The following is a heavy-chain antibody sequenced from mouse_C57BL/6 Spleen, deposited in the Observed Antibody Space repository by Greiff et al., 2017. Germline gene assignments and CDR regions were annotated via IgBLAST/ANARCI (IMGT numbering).Heavy chain of an antibody. J-gene: IGHJ4*01. CDR2: ISSGGSYT. Sequence: EVMLVESGGDLVKPGGSLKLSCAASGFTFSSYGMSWVRQTPDKRLEWVATISSGGSYTYYPDSVKGRFTISRDNAKNTLYLQLSSLKSEDTAMYDCARHGGPQETYYYGSSRANAMDYWGQGTSVTVSS. CDR1: GFTFSSYG. V-gene: IGHV5-6*01. CDR3: ARHGGPQETYYYGSSRANAMDY. D-gene: IGHD1-1*01.